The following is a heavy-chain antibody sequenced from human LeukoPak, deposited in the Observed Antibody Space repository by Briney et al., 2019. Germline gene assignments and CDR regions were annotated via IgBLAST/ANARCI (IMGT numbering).Heavy chain of an antibody. Sequence: SETLSLTCAVYGGSFSGYYWSWIRQPPGKGLEWIGSIYYSGSTYYNPSLKSRVTISVDTSKNQFSLKLSSVTAADTAVYYCAGGLGYYYDSSGSFDYWGQGTLVTVSS. J-gene: IGHJ4*02. CDR2: IYYSGST. CDR3: AGGLGYYYDSSGSFDY. V-gene: IGHV4-34*01. D-gene: IGHD3-22*01. CDR1: GGSFSGYY.